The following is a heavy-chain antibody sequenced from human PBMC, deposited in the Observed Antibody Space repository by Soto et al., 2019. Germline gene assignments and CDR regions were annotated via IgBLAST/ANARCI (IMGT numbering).Heavy chain of an antibody. D-gene: IGHD1-26*01. Sequence: RGSLRPSCVGYGFTFNSYDLNWDRQAPGGGGTLVSYISKSGGTTYYAASLKGRFNVSRDNATNSLNPQIDGLRAGDTAVYYCARQAELLRAGPNYYYRSVLDVWGQGTTVTVSS. CDR1: GFTFNSYD. V-gene: IGHV3-48*03. CDR3: ARQAELLRAGPNYYYRSVLDV. CDR2: ISKSGGTT. J-gene: IGHJ6*02.